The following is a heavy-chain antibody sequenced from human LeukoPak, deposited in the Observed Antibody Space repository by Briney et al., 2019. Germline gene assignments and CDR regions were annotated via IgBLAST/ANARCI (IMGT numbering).Heavy chain of an antibody. CDR2: IDEHGHNT. D-gene: IGHD3-3*01. Sequence: TGGSLRLACAASGFTFSNYAMSWVRQAPGKGLEWVANIDEHGHNTFYGDSVRGRFTISRENAQNSLSLEMNDLRPEDTALYYCSRSGVTHGIDLWGQGILVSVFS. CDR3: SRSGVTHGIDL. J-gene: IGHJ4*02. CDR1: GFTFSNYA. V-gene: IGHV3-7*01.